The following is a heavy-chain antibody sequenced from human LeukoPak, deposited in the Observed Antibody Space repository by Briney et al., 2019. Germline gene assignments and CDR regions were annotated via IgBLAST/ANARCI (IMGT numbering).Heavy chain of an antibody. CDR3: ARVRRIVVVPAATRPDAFDI. Sequence: SETLSLTCTVSGGSISSYYWSWIQQPPGKGLEWIGYIYYSGSTNYNPSLKSRVTISVDTSKNQFSLKLSSVTAADTAVYYCARVRRIVVVPAATRPDAFDIWGQGTMVTVSS. V-gene: IGHV4-59*01. D-gene: IGHD2-2*01. CDR2: IYYSGST. J-gene: IGHJ3*02. CDR1: GGSISSYY.